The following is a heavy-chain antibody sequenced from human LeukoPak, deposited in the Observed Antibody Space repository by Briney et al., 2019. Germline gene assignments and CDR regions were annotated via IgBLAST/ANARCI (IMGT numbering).Heavy chain of an antibody. CDR1: GFTFSNYN. V-gene: IGHV3-48*04. CDR2: ITLSSSTI. J-gene: IGHJ4*02. CDR3: ARDGGVGYCSSTSCYGLFDY. D-gene: IGHD2-2*01. Sequence: GGSLRLSCAASGFTFSNYNMHWVRQAPGKGLEWVSYITLSSSTIYYADSVKGRFTISRDNTKNSLYLQMNSLRAEDTAVYYCARDGGVGYCSSTSCYGLFDYWGQGTLVTVSS.